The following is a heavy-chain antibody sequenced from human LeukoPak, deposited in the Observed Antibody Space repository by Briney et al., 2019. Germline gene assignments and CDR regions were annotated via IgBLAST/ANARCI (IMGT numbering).Heavy chain of an antibody. CDR2: IYYSGST. Sequence: PSETLSLTCTVSGGSISSSSYYWGWIRQPPGKGLEWIGSIYYSGSTYYNPSLKSRVTISVDTSKNQFSLKLSSVTAADTAVYYCGSWITILSNYMDVWGKGTTVTVSS. D-gene: IGHD3-9*01. CDR3: GSWITILSNYMDV. J-gene: IGHJ6*03. CDR1: GGSISSSSYY. V-gene: IGHV4-39*07.